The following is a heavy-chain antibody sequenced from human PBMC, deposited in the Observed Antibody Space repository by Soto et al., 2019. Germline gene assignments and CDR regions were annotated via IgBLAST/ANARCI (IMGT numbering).Heavy chain of an antibody. Sequence: SETLSLTCTVSGGSISSGGYYWSWIRQHPGKGLEWIGYIYYSGSTYYNPSLKSRVTISVDTSKNQFSLKLSSVTAADTAVYYCARAWYYYDSSGLGMDVWGQGTTVTVSS. CDR2: IYYSGST. CDR3: ARAWYYYDSSGLGMDV. V-gene: IGHV4-31*03. CDR1: GGSISSGGYY. J-gene: IGHJ6*02. D-gene: IGHD3-22*01.